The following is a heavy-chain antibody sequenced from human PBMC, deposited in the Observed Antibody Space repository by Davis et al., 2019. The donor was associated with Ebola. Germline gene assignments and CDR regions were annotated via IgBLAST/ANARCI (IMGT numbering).Heavy chain of an antibody. J-gene: IGHJ6*02. CDR1: GGSINSGGYS. V-gene: IGHV4-30-4*07. CDR2: VDYRGTT. Sequence: SETLSLTCGVSGGSINSGGYSWTWIRQSPGKGLEWIGHVDYRGTTYSNPSLKSRLSISIDTSKGQFSLRLSSVSAADTAVYYCARDYFTEYYGDSGFSGYYYGLDVWGQGTTVTVSS. D-gene: IGHD3-16*01. CDR3: ARDYFTEYYGDSGFSGYYYGLDV.